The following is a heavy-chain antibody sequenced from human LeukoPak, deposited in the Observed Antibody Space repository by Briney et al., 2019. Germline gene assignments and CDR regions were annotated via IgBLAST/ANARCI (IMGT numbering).Heavy chain of an antibody. V-gene: IGHV4-4*07. CDR1: GGSISSYY. D-gene: IGHD6-19*01. J-gene: IGHJ5*02. CDR3: PRDKWLVRGWFDP. Sequence: SETLSLTCTVSGGSISSYYWSWIRQPAGKGLEWIGRIYTSGSTNYNPSLKSRVTMSVDTYKNQFSLKLSSVTGADTAVYYCPRDKWLVRGWFDPWGQGTLVTVSS. CDR2: IYTSGST.